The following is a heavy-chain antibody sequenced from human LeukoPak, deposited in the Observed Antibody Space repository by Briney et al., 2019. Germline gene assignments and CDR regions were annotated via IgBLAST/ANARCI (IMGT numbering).Heavy chain of an antibody. CDR1: GGSISSGSYY. J-gene: IGHJ5*02. D-gene: IGHD3/OR15-3a*01. Sequence: SQTLSLTCTVSGGSISSGSYYWSWIRQPAGKGLEWIGRIYTSGSTNYNPSLKSRVTISVDTSKNQFSLKLSSVTAADTAVYYCARDSDWTWRFDPWGQGTLVTVSS. CDR3: ARDSDWTWRFDP. CDR2: IYTSGST. V-gene: IGHV4-61*02.